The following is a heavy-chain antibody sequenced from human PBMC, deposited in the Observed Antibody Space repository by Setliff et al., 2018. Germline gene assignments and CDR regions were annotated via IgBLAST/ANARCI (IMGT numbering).Heavy chain of an antibody. CDR3: ARESRYYYDNLGTLDY. J-gene: IGHJ4*02. CDR2: IYSSGST. V-gene: IGHV4-30-4*08. D-gene: IGHD3-22*01. CDR1: GGSISSGDYY. Sequence: LSLTCPVSGGSISSGDYYWSWILQPPGKGLEWIGYIYSSGSTYYNPSLKSRVSIAVDTSKNQFSLKLSSVTAADTAVYYCARESRYYYDNLGTLDYWGQGTLVTVSS.